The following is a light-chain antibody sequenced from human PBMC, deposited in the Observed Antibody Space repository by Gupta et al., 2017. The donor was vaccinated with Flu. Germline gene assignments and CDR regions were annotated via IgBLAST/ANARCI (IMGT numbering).Light chain of an antibody. CDR2: RNV. V-gene: IGLV1-47*01. CDR1: TSNIGENF. CDR3: AAGDGNWNKGV. J-gene: IGLJ2*01. Sequence: SALTPPPSVSWTPGPRVAISCSGLTSNIGENFVYWYQQVAGAAPNLLIVRNVQRPSGVPERFSGTKSGTSASLAVSELRYEDEADYYCAAGDGNWNKGVFGGGTKLSVL.